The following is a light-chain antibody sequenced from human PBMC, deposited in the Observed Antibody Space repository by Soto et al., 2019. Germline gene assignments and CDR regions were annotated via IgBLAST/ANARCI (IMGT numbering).Light chain of an antibody. CDR2: DAS. V-gene: IGKV3-11*01. CDR3: QQRSNCS. Sequence: EIVLTQSPATLPLSPGERATLSCRASQSVSSYLAWYQQKPGQAPRLLIYDASNRATGIPARFSGSGSGTDFTLTISSLEPEDFAVYYCQQRSNCSFGGGTKVDIK. CDR1: QSVSSY. J-gene: IGKJ4*01.